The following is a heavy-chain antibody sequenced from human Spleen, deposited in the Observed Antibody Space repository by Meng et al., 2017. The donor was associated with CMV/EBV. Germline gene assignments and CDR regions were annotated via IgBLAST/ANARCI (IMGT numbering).Heavy chain of an antibody. CDR1: EFTFSNYR. V-gene: IGHV3-21*01. CDR2: ISSTSTYI. D-gene: IGHD4-17*01. Sequence: GESLKISCAAFEFTFSNYRMNWVRQAPGKGLEWISFISSTSTYIDYADSVKGRFTISRDNARNSLYLQMNSLRAEDTAVYYCSRGDYGVYANEGIDFWGQGTLVTVSS. J-gene: IGHJ4*02. CDR3: SRGDYGVYANEGIDF.